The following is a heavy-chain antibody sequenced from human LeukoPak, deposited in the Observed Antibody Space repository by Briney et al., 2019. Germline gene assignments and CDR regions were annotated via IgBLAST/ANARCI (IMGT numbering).Heavy chain of an antibody. CDR3: ARLDGNWNYFDY. CDR2: IHYSGST. CDR1: GGSISRYY. D-gene: IGHD1-20*01. Sequence: SETLSLTCTVSGGSISRYYWSWIRQPPGKGLEWIVYIHYSGSTNYNPSLKSRVTVSMDTSKNQFSLKLTSVTAADTAVYYCARLDGNWNYFDYWGLGTLVTVSS. V-gene: IGHV4-59*08. J-gene: IGHJ4*02.